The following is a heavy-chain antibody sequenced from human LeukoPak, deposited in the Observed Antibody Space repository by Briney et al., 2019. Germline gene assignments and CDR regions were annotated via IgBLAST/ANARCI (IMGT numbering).Heavy chain of an antibody. CDR3: TRRETGRDSSGYFGY. CDR1: GYTFSDYY. CDR2: INPNSGGT. V-gene: IGHV1-2*02. J-gene: IGHJ4*02. D-gene: IGHD3-22*01. Sequence: ASVKVSCKASGYTFSDYYIHWVRQAPGQGLEWMGWINPNSGGTNYAQKFQGRVTVTRDTSISTAYMELSSLRSDDTAVYYCTRRETGRDSSGYFGYWGQGTLVTVSS.